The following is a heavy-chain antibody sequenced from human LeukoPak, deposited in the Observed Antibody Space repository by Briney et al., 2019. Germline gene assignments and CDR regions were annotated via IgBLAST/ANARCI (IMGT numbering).Heavy chain of an antibody. V-gene: IGHV1-18*01. J-gene: IGHJ4*02. CDR1: GYTFTSYG. D-gene: IGHD4-17*01. Sequence: ASVKVSCKASGYTFTSYGISWVRQAPGQGLEWMGWISAYNGNTNYAQKLQGRVTMTTDTSTSTAYMELRSLRSDDTAVYYCARVTRLEGDYVPFDCWGQGTLVTVSS. CDR2: ISAYNGNT. CDR3: ARVTRLEGDYVPFDC.